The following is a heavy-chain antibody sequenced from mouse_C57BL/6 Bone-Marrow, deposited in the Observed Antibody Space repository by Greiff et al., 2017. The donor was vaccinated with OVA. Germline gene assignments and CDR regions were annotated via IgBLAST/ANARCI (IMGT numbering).Heavy chain of an antibody. V-gene: IGHV1-50*01. D-gene: IGHD2-5*01. Sequence: VQLQQSGAELVKPGASVKLSCKASGYTFTSYWMQWVKQRPGQGLEWIGEIDPSDSYTNYNQKFKGKATLTVDTSSSTAYMQLSSLTSEDSAVYYCARRVTPFAYWGQGTLVTVSA. J-gene: IGHJ3*01. CDR3: ARRVTPFAY. CDR2: IDPSDSYT. CDR1: GYTFTSYW.